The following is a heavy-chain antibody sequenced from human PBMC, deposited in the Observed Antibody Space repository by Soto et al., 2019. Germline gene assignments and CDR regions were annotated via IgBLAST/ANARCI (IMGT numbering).Heavy chain of an antibody. V-gene: IGHV4-34*01. CDR1: GGSFSGYY. CDR2: INHSGST. CDR3: ARIPRDYYYYMDV. J-gene: IGHJ6*03. Sequence: QVQLQQWGAGLLKPSETLSLTCAVYGGSFSGYYWSWIRQPPGKGLAWIGEINHSGSTNYNPSLKSRVTISVDTSKNQFSLKLSSVTAADTAVYYCARIPRDYYYYMDVWGKGTTVTVSS.